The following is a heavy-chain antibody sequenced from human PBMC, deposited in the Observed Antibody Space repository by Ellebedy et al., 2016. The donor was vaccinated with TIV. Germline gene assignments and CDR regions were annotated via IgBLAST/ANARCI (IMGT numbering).Heavy chain of an antibody. CDR3: ARQTDYALDY. CDR1: GFTVSSNY. D-gene: IGHD4-17*01. Sequence: PAGSLRLSCAASGFTVSSNYMSWVRQAPGKGLEWVSVIYSGGSTYYADYVKGRFNISRDNAKNSRHLQMNGQRDEDTAVYYCARQTDYALDYWGQGALVTVSS. V-gene: IGHV3-66*04. J-gene: IGHJ4*02. CDR2: IYSGGST.